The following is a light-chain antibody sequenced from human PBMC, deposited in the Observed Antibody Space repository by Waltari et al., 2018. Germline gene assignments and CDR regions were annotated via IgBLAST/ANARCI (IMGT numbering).Light chain of an antibody. J-gene: IGKJ1*01. V-gene: IGKV1-6*01. CDR1: QDIRND. CDR3: LQDYNYPRT. CDR2: AAS. Sequence: AIQMTQSPSSLSASVGDRITITCRASQDIRNDVGWYQQKPGEAPKLLIYAASILQRGVPSNFSGSGSGTDFTLTISSLQPEDFATYYCLQDYNYPRTFGQGTKVEIK.